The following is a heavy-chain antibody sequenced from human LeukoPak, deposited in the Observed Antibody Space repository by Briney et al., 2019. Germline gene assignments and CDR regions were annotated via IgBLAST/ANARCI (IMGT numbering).Heavy chain of an antibody. Sequence: KPSETLSLTCTVSGNSFGDYYWSWIRQPAGKGLEWIGRIYTSGSTTYNPSLKNRVTMSVDTSKSQFSLNLMSVTAADTAVYYCTRDTGTTGEVKFDPWGQGTLVTVSS. CDR2: IYTSGST. V-gene: IGHV4-4*07. D-gene: IGHD4-17*01. J-gene: IGHJ5*02. CDR3: TRDTGTTGEVKFDP. CDR1: GNSFGDYY.